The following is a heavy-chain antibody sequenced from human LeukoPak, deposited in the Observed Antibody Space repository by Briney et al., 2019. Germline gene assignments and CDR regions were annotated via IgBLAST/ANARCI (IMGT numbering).Heavy chain of an antibody. CDR3: AKDWPSEWQQLPDYDAVDV. CDR1: GFTFSNYA. D-gene: IGHD6-13*01. J-gene: IGHJ3*01. Sequence: PGGYLRLSCAASGFTFSNYAMTWVRQAPGKGLEWVSTISDSGSTFYADSVKGRFTISRDNSKNTLFLQMNGLRAGDTAVYYCAKDWPSEWQQLPDYDAVDVWGQGTMVTVSS. V-gene: IGHV3-23*01. CDR2: ISDSGST.